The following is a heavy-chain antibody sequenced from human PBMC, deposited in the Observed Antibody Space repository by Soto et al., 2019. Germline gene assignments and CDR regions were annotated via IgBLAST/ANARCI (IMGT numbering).Heavy chain of an antibody. D-gene: IGHD4-4*01. CDR2: IYHTGTT. CDR1: GGSISSGDYY. J-gene: IGHJ4*02. CDR3: TGERYSSPCI. V-gene: IGHV4-39*01. Sequence: QLQELGPRLVKPSETLSLTCTVSGGSISSGDYYWGWVRQPPGKGLEWIGSIYHTGTTYYNPSLKSRLIMSVDRSENQFSLRLNSVTVTDTAVYYCTGERYSSPCIWGQGTLVTVSS.